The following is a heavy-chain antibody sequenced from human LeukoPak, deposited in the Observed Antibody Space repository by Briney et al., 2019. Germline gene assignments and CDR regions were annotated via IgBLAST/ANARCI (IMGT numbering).Heavy chain of an antibody. CDR3: ARTYYDFWSGYYLEYGMDV. CDR1: GFTFSSYA. D-gene: IGHD3-3*01. V-gene: IGHV3-23*01. Sequence: GGSLRLSCAASGFTFSSYAMSWVRQAPGKGLEWVSAISGSGGSTYYADSVKGRFTISRDNSKNTLYLQMNSLRAEDTAVYYCARTYYDFWSGYYLEYGMDVWGQGTTVTVSS. CDR2: ISGSGGST. J-gene: IGHJ6*02.